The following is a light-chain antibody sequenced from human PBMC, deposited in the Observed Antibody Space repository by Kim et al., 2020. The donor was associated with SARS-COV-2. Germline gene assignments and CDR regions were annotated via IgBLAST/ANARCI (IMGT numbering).Light chain of an antibody. CDR3: QHLRSYPYT. J-gene: IGKJ2*01. CDR2: AAS. Sequence: DIQLTQSPSFLSASVGDRVTITCRASQDISSYLAWYQEKPGKVPKVLIYAASTLQSGVPSRFSGSGSGTEFTLTISSLQPEDFATYYCQHLRSYPYTFGQGTKLEI. CDR1: QDISSY. V-gene: IGKV1-9*01.